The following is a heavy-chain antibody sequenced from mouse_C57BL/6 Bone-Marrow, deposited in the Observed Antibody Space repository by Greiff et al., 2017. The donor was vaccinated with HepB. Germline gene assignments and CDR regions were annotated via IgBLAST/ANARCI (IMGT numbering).Heavy chain of an antibody. V-gene: IGHV14-4*01. Sequence: EVKLMESGAELVRPGASVKLSCTASGFNIKDDYMHWVKQRPEQGLEWIGWIDPETGDTEYASKFQGKATITADTSSNTAYLQLSSLTSEDTAVYYCTTRGYDSAWFAYWGQGTLVTVSA. J-gene: IGHJ3*01. CDR1: GFNIKDDY. CDR2: IDPETGDT. D-gene: IGHD2-2*01. CDR3: TTRGYDSAWFAY.